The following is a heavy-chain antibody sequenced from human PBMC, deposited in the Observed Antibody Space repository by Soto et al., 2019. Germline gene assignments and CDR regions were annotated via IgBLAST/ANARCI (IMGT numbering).Heavy chain of an antibody. CDR1: GVPFSTYS. J-gene: IGHJ6*02. V-gene: IGHV3-21*01. Sequence: PGGSLRLSCAASGVPFSTYSMNWVRQAPGKGLEWVALISRSATYIYYADSVMGRFTISRDNARNSLILQMNSLRGEDTGVYYCAADSGQMGFFWGQGTTVTVSS. CDR2: ISRSATYI. CDR3: AADSGQMGFF. D-gene: IGHD3-10*01.